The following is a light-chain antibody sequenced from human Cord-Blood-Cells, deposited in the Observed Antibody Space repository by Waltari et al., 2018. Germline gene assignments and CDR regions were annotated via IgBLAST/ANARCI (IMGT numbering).Light chain of an antibody. CDR3: QQSYSTLMYT. V-gene: IGKV1-39*01. Sequence: DIQMTQSPSSLSASVGDRVTITCRASQSISSYLNWYQQKPRKAPKLLIYAASSLQSGVQSRFSCSGSGTEFSLTISSLKPEDFAIYYCQQSYSTLMYTFGQETKLEIK. J-gene: IGKJ2*01. CDR2: AAS. CDR1: QSISSY.